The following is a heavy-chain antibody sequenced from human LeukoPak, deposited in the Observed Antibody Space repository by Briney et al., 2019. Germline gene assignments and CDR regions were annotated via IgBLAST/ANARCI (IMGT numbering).Heavy chain of an antibody. J-gene: IGHJ4*02. CDR1: GFTFSSYA. D-gene: IGHD5-18*01. V-gene: IGHV3-23*01. Sequence: PGGSLRLSCAASGFTFSSYAMSWVRQAPGKGLEWVSAISGSGGSTYYADSVKGRFTISRDNSKNTLYLQMNSLRAEDTAVYYRAKDLGYSYGYFDYWGQGTLVTVSS. CDR3: AKDLGYSYGYFDY. CDR2: ISGSGGST.